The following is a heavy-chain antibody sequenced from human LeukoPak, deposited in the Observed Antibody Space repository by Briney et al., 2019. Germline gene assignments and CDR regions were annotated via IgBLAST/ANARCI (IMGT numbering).Heavy chain of an antibody. D-gene: IGHD2-2*02. Sequence: GDSLKISCKGSGYRFINYWIGWVRQMPGKGLEWMGIIYPGDSETRYSPSFQGHVTISVGKSISTAYLQWRSLRASDTAMYFCAGHSFDTVDAFDVWGQGTIVT. CDR2: IYPGDSET. CDR3: AGHSFDTVDAFDV. CDR1: GYRFINYW. J-gene: IGHJ3*01. V-gene: IGHV5-51*01.